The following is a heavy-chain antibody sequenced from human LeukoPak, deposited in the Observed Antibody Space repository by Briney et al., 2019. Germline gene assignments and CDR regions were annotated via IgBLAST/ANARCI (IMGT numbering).Heavy chain of an antibody. J-gene: IGHJ4*02. D-gene: IGHD3-16*02. CDR1: GGSFSGYY. V-gene: IGHV4-34*01. CDR2: INHSGST. Sequence: KPSETLSLTCAVYGGSFSGYYWSWIRQPPGKGLEWIGEINHSGSTNYNPSLKSRVTISVDTSKNQFSLKLSSVTAADTAVYYCARGRGRLEGLRLGELSLRRYFDYWGQGTLVTVSS. CDR3: ARGRGRLEGLRLGELSLRRYFDY.